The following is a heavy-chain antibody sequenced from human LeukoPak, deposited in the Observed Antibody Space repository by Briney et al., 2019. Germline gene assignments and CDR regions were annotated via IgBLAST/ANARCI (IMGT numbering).Heavy chain of an antibody. CDR1: GFTFSSYS. J-gene: IGHJ4*02. CDR3: ARSREYCSGGSCSYFDY. CDR2: ISSSGSTI. V-gene: IGHV3-48*01. Sequence: GGSLRLSCAASGFTFSSYSMNWVRQAPGKGLEWVSYISSSGSTIYYADSVKGRFTISRDNAKNSLYLQMNSLRAEDTAVYYCARSREYCSGGSCSYFDYWGQGTLVTVSS. D-gene: IGHD2-15*01.